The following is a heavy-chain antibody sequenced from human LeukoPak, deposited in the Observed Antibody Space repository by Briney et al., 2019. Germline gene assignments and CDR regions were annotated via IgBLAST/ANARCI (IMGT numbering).Heavy chain of an antibody. D-gene: IGHD3-22*01. Sequence: SETLSLTCTLSGDSISSSSYYWGWIRQPPGKGLEWIADIYYRGSTYYSPSLKSRGSISIDTSNNQFSLTLNSVTAADTALYFCARRRYYDSTGYLDWGQGTLVTVSS. J-gene: IGHJ1*01. CDR3: ARRRYYDSTGYLD. CDR1: GDSISSSSYY. V-gene: IGHV4-39*01. CDR2: IYYRGST.